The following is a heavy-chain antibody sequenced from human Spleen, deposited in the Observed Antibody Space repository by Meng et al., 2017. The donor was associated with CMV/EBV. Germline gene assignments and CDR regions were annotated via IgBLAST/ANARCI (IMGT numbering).Heavy chain of an antibody. CDR3: ARDNNWGPDY. V-gene: IGHV1-2*02. J-gene: IGHJ4*02. Sequence: GESLKISCAASGFTFSSYGMHWVRQAPGKGLEWVGWIHPHRGDTNYAQQFQGRVTLTRDTSINTGYMELTRLTSDDTAVYYCARDNNWGPDYWGQGTLVTVSS. D-gene: IGHD7-27*01. CDR1: GFTFSSYG. CDR2: IHPHRGDT.